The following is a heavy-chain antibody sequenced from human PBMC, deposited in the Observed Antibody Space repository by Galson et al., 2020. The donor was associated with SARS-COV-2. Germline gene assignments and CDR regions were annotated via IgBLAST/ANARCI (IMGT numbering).Heavy chain of an antibody. D-gene: IGHD4-17*01. CDR3: AKPVLTTYRVTFDT. V-gene: IGHV3-30*18. CDR1: GFTFSSYG. Sequence: GESLKISCAASGFTFSSYGMHWVRQAPGKGLEWVAVISYDGSNKYYADSVKGRFTISRDNSKNTLYLQMNNLRADDTAIYYCAKPVLTTYRVTFDTWGQGTVVTVSS. CDR2: ISYDGSNK. J-gene: IGHJ4*02.